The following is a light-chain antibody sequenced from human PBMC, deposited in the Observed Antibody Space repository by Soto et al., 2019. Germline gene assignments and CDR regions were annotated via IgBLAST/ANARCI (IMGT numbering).Light chain of an antibody. CDR3: QQYGSSPPVT. Sequence: EIVLTQSPGTLSLSPGERATLSCRASQGVSSRYLCWYQQKPGQAPRLLIYGASGRATGIPDRFSGSGSGTDFTLTISRLEPEDFAVYYCQQYGSSPPVTFGQGTRLEIK. V-gene: IGKV3-20*01. CDR1: QGVSSRY. CDR2: GAS. J-gene: IGKJ5*01.